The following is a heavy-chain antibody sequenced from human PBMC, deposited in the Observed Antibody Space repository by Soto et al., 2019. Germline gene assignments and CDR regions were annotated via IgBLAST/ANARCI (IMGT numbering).Heavy chain of an antibody. CDR2: IYPSVSS. D-gene: IGHD1-1*01. Sequence: SETLSLTCSVAGFAISRGYYWSRVRQPPGKGLEWIGSIYPSVSSYHNPSLETRVRLSIDTSKNQFTLNLTSVTAADTALYYCAREKVGTTFFDNWGQGIQVTVSS. V-gene: IGHV4-38-2*02. J-gene: IGHJ4*02. CDR3: AREKVGTTFFDN. CDR1: GFAISRGYY.